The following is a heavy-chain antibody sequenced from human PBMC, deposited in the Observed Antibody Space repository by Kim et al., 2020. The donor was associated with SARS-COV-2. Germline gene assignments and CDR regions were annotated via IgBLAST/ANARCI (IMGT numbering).Heavy chain of an antibody. CDR2: IYYSGST. CDR1: GGSISSSSYY. D-gene: IGHD6-6*01. Sequence: SETLSLTCTVSGGSISSSSYYWGWIRQPPGKGLEWIGSIYYSGSTYYNPSLKSRVTISVDTSKNQFSLKLSSVTAADTAVYYCARLPGGSSLWFDPWGQGTLVTVSS. J-gene: IGHJ5*02. CDR3: ARLPGGSSLWFDP. V-gene: IGHV4-39*01.